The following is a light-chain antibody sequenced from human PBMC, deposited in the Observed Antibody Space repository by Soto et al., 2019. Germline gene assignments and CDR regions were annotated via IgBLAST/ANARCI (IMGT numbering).Light chain of an antibody. V-gene: IGLV2-14*03. J-gene: IGLJ1*01. CDR2: DVT. CDR1: NSNVGGYNY. Sequence: QSALTQPASVSRSLGQSITISCTGTNSNVGGYNYVSGYQDHPGKAPKLIIHDVTNRPSGVSNRFSGSKSGNTASLIISGLQAEDEADYICNSYTSSTTYVFGTGTKLTVL. CDR3: NSYTSSTTYV.